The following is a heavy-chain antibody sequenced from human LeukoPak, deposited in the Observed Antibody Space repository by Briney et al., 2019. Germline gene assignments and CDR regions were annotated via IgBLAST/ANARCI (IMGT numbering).Heavy chain of an antibody. CDR3: AARGYIVVVPAAKGGGPDNYYYYMDV. D-gene: IGHD2-2*01. J-gene: IGHJ6*03. Sequence: PSETLSLTCIVSGGSISSSRDYWAWIRQPPGKGLEWIANIYYSGSTYYSPSLKSRVIISVDTSKNQFSLKLSSVTAADTAVYYCAARGYIVVVPAAKGGGPDNYYYYMDVWGKGTTVTISS. V-gene: IGHV4-39*01. CDR2: IYYSGST. CDR1: GGSISSSRDY.